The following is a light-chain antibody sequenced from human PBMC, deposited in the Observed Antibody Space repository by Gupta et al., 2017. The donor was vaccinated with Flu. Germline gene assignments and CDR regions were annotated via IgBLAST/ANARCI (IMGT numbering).Light chain of an antibody. Sequence: SYALTQPPSVSVSPGPVASITCSGDALAKKFAYWYQKKSGQDPVMVISRDTERPSGIPERFSGSTSGTIVTLTIDGAQADAEADYYCQSADRSGTYVVFGGGTRLTVL. CDR3: QSADRSGTYVV. CDR1: ALAKKF. V-gene: IGLV3-25*02. CDR2: RDT. J-gene: IGLJ2*01.